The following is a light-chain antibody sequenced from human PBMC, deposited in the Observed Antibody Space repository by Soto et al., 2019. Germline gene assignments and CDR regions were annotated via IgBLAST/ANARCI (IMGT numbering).Light chain of an antibody. V-gene: IGKV3-20*01. CDR1: QSVSSSY. J-gene: IGKJ1*01. CDR2: GAS. CDR3: QQYGSSSWT. Sequence: EIVLTQSPGTLSLSPGERATLSCMASQSVSSSYLAWYQQKPGQAPRLLIYGASSRATGIPDRFSGSGSGTDFTLTISRLEPEDFAAYYCQQYGSSSWTFGQGTKVDIK.